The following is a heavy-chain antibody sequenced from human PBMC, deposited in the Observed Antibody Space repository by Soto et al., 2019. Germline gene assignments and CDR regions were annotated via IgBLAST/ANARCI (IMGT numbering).Heavy chain of an antibody. Sequence: GSLRLSCAASGFTFSSYAMSWVRQAPGKGLEWVSAISGSGGSTYYADSVKGRFTISRDNSKNTLYLQMNSLRAEDTAVYYCAKDRADDYCSGGSCYSIYNWFDPWGQGTLVTVSS. J-gene: IGHJ5*02. CDR1: GFTFSSYA. V-gene: IGHV3-23*01. CDR2: ISGSGGST. CDR3: AKDRADDYCSGGSCYSIYNWFDP. D-gene: IGHD2-15*01.